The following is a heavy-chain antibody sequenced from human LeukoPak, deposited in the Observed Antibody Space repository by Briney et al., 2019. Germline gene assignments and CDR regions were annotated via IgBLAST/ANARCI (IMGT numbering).Heavy chain of an antibody. CDR2: INPSGGST. D-gene: IGHD3-22*01. V-gene: IGHV1-46*01. Sequence: ASVKVSCKASGYTFTSNYIHWLRQAPGQGLEWMGLINPSGGSTSYAQKFQGRVTMTRDTSTSTVYMELSSLRSEDTAVYYCARDVISYYYDSSGSPIGSHLDYWGQGTLVTVSS. J-gene: IGHJ4*02. CDR3: ARDVISYYYDSSGSPIGSHLDY. CDR1: GYTFTSNY.